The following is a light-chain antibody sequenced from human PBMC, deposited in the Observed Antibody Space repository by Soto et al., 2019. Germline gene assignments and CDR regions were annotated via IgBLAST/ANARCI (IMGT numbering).Light chain of an antibody. CDR3: QQYNIWPPWT. Sequence: VMTQSPATLSVSPGERATLSCRASQNLRSSLAWYQQKPGQAPRLLIYGASTRATGIPARFSGSGSGTEFTLTISSLQSEDFAVYFCQQYNIWPPWTFGQGTKVDNK. J-gene: IGKJ1*01. V-gene: IGKV3-15*01. CDR2: GAS. CDR1: QNLRSS.